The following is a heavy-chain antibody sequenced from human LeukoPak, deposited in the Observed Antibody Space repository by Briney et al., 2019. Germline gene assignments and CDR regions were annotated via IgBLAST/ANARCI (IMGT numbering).Heavy chain of an antibody. Sequence: ASVKVSCKASGYTFTGYYMHWVRQAPGQGLEWMGRINPNSGGTNYAQKFQGGVTMTRDTSISTAYMELSRLRSDDTAVYYCATTIFGVVNPYYYYGMDVWGQGTTVTVSS. J-gene: IGHJ6*02. CDR3: ATTIFGVVNPYYYYGMDV. D-gene: IGHD3-3*01. V-gene: IGHV1-2*06. CDR1: GYTFTGYY. CDR2: INPNSGGT.